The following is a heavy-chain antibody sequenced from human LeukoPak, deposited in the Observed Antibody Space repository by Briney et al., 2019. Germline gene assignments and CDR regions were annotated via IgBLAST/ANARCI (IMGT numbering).Heavy chain of an antibody. D-gene: IGHD3-22*01. V-gene: IGHV1-18*01. Sequence: ASVKVSCKASGYTFTSHGISWVRQAPGQGLEWMGWISGYNGHTKYAQKVQGGVTLTTDTSTSTAYMELRSLRSDDTAVYYCARGFPPRRYYDSSGYYSYYFDYWGQGTLVTVSS. CDR2: ISGYNGHT. CDR1: GYTFTSHG. CDR3: ARGFPPRRYYDSSGYYSYYFDY. J-gene: IGHJ4*02.